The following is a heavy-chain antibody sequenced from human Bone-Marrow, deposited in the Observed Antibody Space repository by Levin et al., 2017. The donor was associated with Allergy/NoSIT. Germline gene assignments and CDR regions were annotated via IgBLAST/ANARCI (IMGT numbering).Heavy chain of an antibody. Sequence: PSETLSLTCAASGFTFSSYAMSWVRQAPGKGLEWVSAISGSGGSTYYADSVKGRFTISRDNSKNTLYLQMNSLRAEDTAVYYCADYYYDSSGQFDYWGQGTLVTVSS. D-gene: IGHD3-22*01. J-gene: IGHJ4*02. V-gene: IGHV3-23*01. CDR1: GFTFSSYA. CDR2: ISGSGGST. CDR3: ADYYYDSSGQFDY.